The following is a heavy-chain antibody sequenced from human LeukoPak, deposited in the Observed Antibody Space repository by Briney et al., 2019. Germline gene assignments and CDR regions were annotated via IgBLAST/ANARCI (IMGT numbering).Heavy chain of an antibody. CDR3: ARVTVPATMLIPD. CDR2: ISSTGSAK. J-gene: IGHJ4*02. Sequence: GGSLRLSCAASGFTFSSYDMHWVRQAPGKGLEWLSYISSTGSAKYYADSVKGRFTISRDNAKNSLYLQMNSLGAEDTAVYYCARVTVPATMLIPDWGQGTLVTVSS. CDR1: GFTFSSYD. D-gene: IGHD2-2*01. V-gene: IGHV3-48*01.